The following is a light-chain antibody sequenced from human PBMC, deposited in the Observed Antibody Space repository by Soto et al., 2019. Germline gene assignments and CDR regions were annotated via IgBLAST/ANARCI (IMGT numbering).Light chain of an antibody. CDR2: GAS. V-gene: IGKV1-6*01. J-gene: IGKJ4*01. CDR1: EGIRNE. CDR3: LQLNSYPRGLT. Sequence: AIQMTQSPSSLSASVGDRVTITCRASEGIRNELGWYQQKPGKDPKLLLYGASSLQSGVPSRFSGSGSGTDFTLTISSLQPEDFATYYCLQLNSYPRGLTFGGGTKVDI.